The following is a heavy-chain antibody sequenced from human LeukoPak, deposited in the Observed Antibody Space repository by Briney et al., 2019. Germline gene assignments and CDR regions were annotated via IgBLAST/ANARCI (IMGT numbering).Heavy chain of an antibody. Sequence: AGGSLRLSCAASGFTFSSYGMHWVRQAPGKGLEWVAVISYDGSNKYYADSVKGRFTISRDNSKNTLYLQMNSLRAEDTAVYYCAKDRTIQLWSYYYYGMDVWGQGTTVTVSS. J-gene: IGHJ6*02. CDR1: GFTFSSYG. V-gene: IGHV3-30*18. CDR2: ISYDGSNK. D-gene: IGHD5-18*01. CDR3: AKDRTIQLWSYYYYGMDV.